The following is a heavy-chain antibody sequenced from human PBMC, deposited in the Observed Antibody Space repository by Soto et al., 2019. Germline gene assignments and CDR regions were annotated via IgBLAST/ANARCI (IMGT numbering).Heavy chain of an antibody. CDR1: GFTFRNYA. J-gene: IGHJ4*02. Sequence: EVHLLESGGGLVQPGGSLRLSCAASGFTFRNYAMSWVRQAPGKGLEWVSTISGSGGSTFYADSVKGRFTISRDNSRNTLYLQMYSLRAEDTAIYFCARGDDILTGPVFDYWGQGTLVTVSS. V-gene: IGHV3-23*01. CDR3: ARGDDILTGPVFDY. CDR2: ISGSGGST. D-gene: IGHD3-9*01.